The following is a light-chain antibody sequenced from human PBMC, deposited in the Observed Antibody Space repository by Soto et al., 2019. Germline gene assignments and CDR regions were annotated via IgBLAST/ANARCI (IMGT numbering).Light chain of an antibody. V-gene: IGKV3D-15*01. Sequence: ETVMTQSPATLSVSPGERATLSCRASQSVNSNLAWYQQKPGQAPRLLIYGASTRATGIPARFSGSGSGTEFTLTISGLQSEDFAVYYCQQHNNWPLTFGGGTKVEI. CDR2: GAS. J-gene: IGKJ4*01. CDR3: QQHNNWPLT. CDR1: QSVNSN.